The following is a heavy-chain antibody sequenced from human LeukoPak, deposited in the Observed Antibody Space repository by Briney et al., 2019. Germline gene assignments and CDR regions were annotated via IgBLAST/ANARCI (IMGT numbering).Heavy chain of an antibody. Sequence: ASVKVSCKASGYTFVSYGMSWIRQAPGQGLEWRGWINAYSIKTKYAQQFHGRVTMTTDTSTTKAYLDLRSLTSDDTAVYYCARAGDEVPTYFDYWGQGTLVTVSS. J-gene: IGHJ4*02. CDR2: INAYSIKT. V-gene: IGHV1-18*04. CDR1: GYTFVSYG. D-gene: IGHD3-16*01. CDR3: ARAGDEVPTYFDY.